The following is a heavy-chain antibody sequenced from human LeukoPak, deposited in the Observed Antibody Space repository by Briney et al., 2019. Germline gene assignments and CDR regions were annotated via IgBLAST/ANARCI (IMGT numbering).Heavy chain of an antibody. CDR2: ISYDGSNK. J-gene: IGHJ4*02. CDR1: GFTFSSYG. D-gene: IGHD5-12*01. CDR3: AKDLGWLPFDY. Sequence: GGSLRLSCAASGFTFSSYGMHWVRQAPGKGLEWVAVISYDGSNKYYADSVKGRFAISRDNSKNTLYLQMNSLRAEDTAVYYCAKDLGWLPFDYWGQGTLVTVSS. V-gene: IGHV3-30*18.